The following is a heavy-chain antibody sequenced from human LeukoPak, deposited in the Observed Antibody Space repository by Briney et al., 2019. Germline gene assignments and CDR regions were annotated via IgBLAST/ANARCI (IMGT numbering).Heavy chain of an antibody. D-gene: IGHD3-22*01. V-gene: IGHV4-59*01. Sequence: SETLSLTCTVSGGSISSYYWSWLRQPPGKGLEWIGYIYYSGSTNYNPSLKSRVTISVDTSKNQFSLKLSSVTAADTAVYYCARDYYDSKYYYYMDVWGKGTTVTISS. CDR3: ARDYYDSKYYYYMDV. CDR1: GGSISSYY. CDR2: IYYSGST. J-gene: IGHJ6*03.